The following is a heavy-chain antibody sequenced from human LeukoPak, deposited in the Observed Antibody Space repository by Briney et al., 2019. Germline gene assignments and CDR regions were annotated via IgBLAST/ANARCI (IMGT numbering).Heavy chain of an antibody. CDR2: INPNSGGT. D-gene: IGHD3-22*01. V-gene: IGHV1-2*02. J-gene: IGHJ4*02. CDR3: ARTHYYDSSGYRKKDYFFDY. CDR1: GYTFTGYN. Sequence: ASVKVSCKASGYTFTGYNMHWVRQAPGQGLEWMGWINPNSGGTNYAQKFQGRVTMTRDTSISTAYMELSRLRSDDTAVYYCARTHYYDSSGYRKKDYFFDYWGQGTLVTVSS.